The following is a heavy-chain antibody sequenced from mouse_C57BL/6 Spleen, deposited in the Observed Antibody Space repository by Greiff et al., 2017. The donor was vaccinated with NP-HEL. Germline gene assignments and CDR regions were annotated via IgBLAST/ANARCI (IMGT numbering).Heavy chain of an antibody. D-gene: IGHD2-5*01. CDR1: GYTFTDYN. V-gene: IGHV1-22*01. CDR3: ARSLYYSNYYFDY. Sequence: EVQLQQSGPELVKPGASVKMSCKASGYTFTDYNMHWVKQSHGKSLEWIGYINPNNGGTSYNQKFKGKATLTVNKSSSTAYMELRSLTSEDSAVYYCARSLYYSNYYFDYWGQGTTLTVSS. CDR2: INPNNGGT. J-gene: IGHJ2*01.